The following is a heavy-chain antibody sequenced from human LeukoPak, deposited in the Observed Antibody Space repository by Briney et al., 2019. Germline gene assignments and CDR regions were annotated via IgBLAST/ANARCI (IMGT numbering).Heavy chain of an antibody. Sequence: GGSLRLSCSVSGPSVSGYWMTWVRQAPGKGLEWVANIKQDGSEKNYVDSVKSRFTISRDNAENALFLQMNSLRVEDTAVYYCAREWQGGIAAAGTRIEGDYWGRGTLVGVSS. V-gene: IGHV3-7*01. CDR2: IKQDGSEK. D-gene: IGHD6-13*01. J-gene: IGHJ4*02. CDR1: GPSVSGYW. CDR3: AREWQGGIAAAGTRIEGDY.